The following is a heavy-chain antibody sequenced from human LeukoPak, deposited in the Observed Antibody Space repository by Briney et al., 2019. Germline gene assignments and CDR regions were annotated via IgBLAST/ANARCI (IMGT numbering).Heavy chain of an antibody. CDR3: ARDPVRDGYPYSFDY. CDR2: IWYDGSNK. CDR1: GFIFSSHG. D-gene: IGHD5-24*01. V-gene: IGHV3-33*01. J-gene: IGHJ4*02. Sequence: GRSLRLSCAASGFIFSSHGMHWVRQAPGKGLEWVAVIWYDGSNKYYADSVKGRFTISRDNSKNTLYLQMDSLRGEDTAVYYCARDPVRDGYPYSFDYWGQGTLVTVFS.